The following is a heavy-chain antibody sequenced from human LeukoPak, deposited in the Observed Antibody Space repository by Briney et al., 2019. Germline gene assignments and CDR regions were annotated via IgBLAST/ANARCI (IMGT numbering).Heavy chain of an antibody. J-gene: IGHJ4*02. CDR1: GYTFTSYY. Sequence: GASVKVSCKASGYTFTSYYMHWVRQAPGQGLEWMGIINPSGGSTSYAQKFQGRATMTRDTSTSTVYMELSSLRSEDTAVYYCARGFPPFKEAGTVDYWGQGTLVTVSS. CDR3: ARGFPPFKEAGTVDY. D-gene: IGHD6-19*01. CDR2: INPSGGST. V-gene: IGHV1-46*01.